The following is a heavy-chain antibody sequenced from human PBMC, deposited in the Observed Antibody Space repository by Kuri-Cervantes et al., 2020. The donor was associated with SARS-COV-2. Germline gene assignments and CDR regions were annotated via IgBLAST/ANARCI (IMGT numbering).Heavy chain of an antibody. CDR1: GFTFSSYE. Sequence: GGSLRLSCAASGFTFSSYEMNWVRQAPGKGLEWVSYISSSGSTIYYADSVKGRFTISRDNAKNSLYLQMNSLRAEDTAVYYCARDMTTVNYYYYYYMDVWGRGTTVTVSS. CDR2: ISSSGSTI. D-gene: IGHD4-11*01. J-gene: IGHJ6*03. CDR3: ARDMTTVNYYYYYYMDV. V-gene: IGHV3-48*03.